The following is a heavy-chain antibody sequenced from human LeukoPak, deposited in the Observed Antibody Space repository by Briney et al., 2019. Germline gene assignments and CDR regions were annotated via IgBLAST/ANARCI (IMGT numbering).Heavy chain of an antibody. D-gene: IGHD1-26*01. CDR3: ARVRGSSGSYEYYHYMDV. CDR1: GGSFSSYF. V-gene: IGHV4-34*01. J-gene: IGHJ6*03. Sequence: SETLSLTCAVFGGSFSSYFWSWIRQSPGKGLEWIGEINHSGSTNYNPSLKSRVTISLGTSKNQFSLRLSSVTAADTAVYYCARVRGSSGSYEYYHYMDVWGKGTTVTISS. CDR2: INHSGST.